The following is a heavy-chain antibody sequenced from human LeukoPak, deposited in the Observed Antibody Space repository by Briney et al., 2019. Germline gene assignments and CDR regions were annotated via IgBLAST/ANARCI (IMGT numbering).Heavy chain of an antibody. CDR1: GYSISSGYY. CDR2: IYHSGST. J-gene: IGHJ2*01. CDR3: ARIQEADWYFDP. V-gene: IGHV4-38-2*01. Sequence: SETLSLTCAVSGYSISSGYYWGWIRQPPGKGLEWIGSIYHSGSTYYNPSLKSRVTISVDTSKNQFSLKLSSVTAADTAVYYCARIQEADWYFDPWGRGTLVTVSS.